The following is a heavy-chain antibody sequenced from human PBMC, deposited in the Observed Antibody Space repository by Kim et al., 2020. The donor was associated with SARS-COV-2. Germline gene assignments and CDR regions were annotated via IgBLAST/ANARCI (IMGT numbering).Heavy chain of an antibody. J-gene: IGHJ4*02. CDR2: IYHSGST. CDR3: ARGSWGFDYGDYTFDY. D-gene: IGHD4-17*01. V-gene: IGHV4-30-2*01. CDR1: GGSISSGGYS. Sequence: SETLSLTCAVSGGSISSGGYSWSWIRQPPGKGLEWIGYIYHSGSTYYNPSLKSRVTISVDRSKNQFSLKLSSVTAADTAVYYCARGSWGFDYGDYTFDYWGQGTLVTVSS.